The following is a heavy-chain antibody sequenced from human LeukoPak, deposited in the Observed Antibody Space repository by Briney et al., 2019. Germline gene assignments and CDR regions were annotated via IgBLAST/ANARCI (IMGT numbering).Heavy chain of an antibody. Sequence: GGSLRLSCAASGFTLSSYAMIWVRQAPGKGLEWVSAISGSGGSTYYADSVKGRFNISRDNSKNTLYLQMNSLRAEDTAVYYCAKDQVASSSSGYYSPLDYWGQGTLVTVSS. V-gene: IGHV3-23*01. CDR3: AKDQVASSSSGYYSPLDY. J-gene: IGHJ4*02. D-gene: IGHD3-22*01. CDR2: ISGSGGST. CDR1: GFTLSSYA.